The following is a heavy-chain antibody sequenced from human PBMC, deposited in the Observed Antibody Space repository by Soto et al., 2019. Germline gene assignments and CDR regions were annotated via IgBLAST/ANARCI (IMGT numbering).Heavy chain of an antibody. J-gene: IGHJ4*02. CDR1: GDTFTFYS. V-gene: IGHV1-69*02. D-gene: IGHD3-10*01. CDR3: ASSYGSGYRAFDY. CDR2: INPILSMS. Sequence: QVQLVQSGAEVKRPGSSVKVSCKASGDTFTFYSINWVRQAPGLGLEWMGRINPILSMSNYAQRFQGRVTMTADKSTLTAYMELSSLRSEDTAIYYCASSYGSGYRAFDYWGQGALVTVSS.